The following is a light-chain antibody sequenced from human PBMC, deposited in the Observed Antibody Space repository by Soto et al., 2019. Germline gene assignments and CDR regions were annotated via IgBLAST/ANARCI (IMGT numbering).Light chain of an antibody. Sequence: DIQMTQSPSSLSASVGDRVTITCRASQSISSYLNWYQQKPGKAPKLLIYGASTLERGVPSRFSGSGSGTKFTLTISSLQPDDFATYYCQQYNGYSRTFGQGTKV. CDR2: GAS. CDR3: QQYNGYSRT. J-gene: IGKJ1*01. V-gene: IGKV1-5*01. CDR1: QSISSY.